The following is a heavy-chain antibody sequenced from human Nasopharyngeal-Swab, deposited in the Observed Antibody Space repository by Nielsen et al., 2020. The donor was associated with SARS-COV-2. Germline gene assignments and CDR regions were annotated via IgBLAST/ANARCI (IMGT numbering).Heavy chain of an antibody. CDR3: ARGHDLFTGYYHFDV. J-gene: IGHJ3*01. V-gene: IGHV4-4*07. Sequence: GSLRLSCSVSGGSISPYYWIWIRQPAGKRLEWIGRTSSSGSTNYNPSLKSRVTMSLDTSRDQFSLRLSSVTAADTAVYYCARGHDLFTGYYHFDVWGQGTMVTVSS. CDR2: TSSSGST. CDR1: GGSISPYY. D-gene: IGHD3-9*01.